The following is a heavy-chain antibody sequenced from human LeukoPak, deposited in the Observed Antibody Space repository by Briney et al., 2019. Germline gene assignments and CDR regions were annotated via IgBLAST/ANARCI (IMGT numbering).Heavy chain of an antibody. CDR3: AKDSGIVVVVQIDY. CDR2: ISGSGGST. J-gene: IGHJ4*02. D-gene: IGHD2-15*01. Sequence: GGSLRLSCAASGFTFGSYAMSWVRQAPGKGLEWVSAISGSGGSTYYADSVKGRFTISRDNSKNTLYLQMNSLRAEDTAVYYCAKDSGIVVVVQIDYWGQGTLVTVSS. V-gene: IGHV3-23*01. CDR1: GFTFGSYA.